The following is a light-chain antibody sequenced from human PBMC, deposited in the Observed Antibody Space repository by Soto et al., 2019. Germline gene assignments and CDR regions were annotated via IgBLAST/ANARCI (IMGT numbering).Light chain of an antibody. CDR3: QRRSSWPLT. CDR2: GAS. Sequence: EIVLTPSPGTLSLSPCQGAALSLSTSQALTSSYLAWYQQKPGQAPSLLIYGASTRVTAFPDRFNGSGSGTHFTLTISRVEPEDFAFYFRQRRSSWPLTFGGGTKVDIK. J-gene: IGKJ4*02. CDR1: QALTSSY. V-gene: IGKV3D-20*02.